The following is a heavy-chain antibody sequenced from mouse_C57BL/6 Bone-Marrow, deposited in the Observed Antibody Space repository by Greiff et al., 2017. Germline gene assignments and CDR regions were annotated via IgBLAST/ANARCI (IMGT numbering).Heavy chain of an antibody. V-gene: IGHV1-64*01. CDR3: ARTTTVVATDY. CDR1: GYTFTSYW. J-gene: IGHJ2*01. D-gene: IGHD1-1*01. CDR2: IHPTSGST. Sequence: QVQLQQPGAELVKPGASVKLSCKASGYTFTSYWMHWVKQRPGQGLEWIGMIHPTSGSTNYNEKFKSKATLTEDKSSSTADMQLSSLTSEDSAVYYCARTTTVVATDYWGQGTTLTVSS.